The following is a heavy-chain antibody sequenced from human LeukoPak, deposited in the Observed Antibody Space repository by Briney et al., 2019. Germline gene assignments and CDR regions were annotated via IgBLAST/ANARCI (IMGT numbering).Heavy chain of an antibody. J-gene: IGHJ4*02. CDR1: GYTFTSYG. V-gene: IGHV1-18*01. CDR2: ISAYNGNT. CDR3: ARWGPDYDFWILFDY. D-gene: IGHD3-3*01. Sequence: GASVKVSCKASGYTFTSYGISWVRQAPGQGLEWMGWISAYNGNTNYAQKLQGRVTMTTDTSTSTAYMELRSLRSDDTAVYYCARWGPDYDFWILFDYWGQGTLVTVSS.